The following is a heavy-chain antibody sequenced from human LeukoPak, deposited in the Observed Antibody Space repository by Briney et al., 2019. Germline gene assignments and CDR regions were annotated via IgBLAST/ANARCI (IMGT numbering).Heavy chain of an antibody. D-gene: IGHD3-22*01. CDR1: GFTFSSYA. V-gene: IGHV3-23*01. Sequence: PGGSLRLSCAASGFTFSSYAMSWVRQAPGKGLEWVSAISGSGGSTYYADSVKGRFTISRDNSKNTLYLQMNSLRAGDTAVYYCAKKGASGYYRDAFDIWGQGTMVTVSS. CDR3: AKKGASGYYRDAFDI. J-gene: IGHJ3*02. CDR2: ISGSGGST.